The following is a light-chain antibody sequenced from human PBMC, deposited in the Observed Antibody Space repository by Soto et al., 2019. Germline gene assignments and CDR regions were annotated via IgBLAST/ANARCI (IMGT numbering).Light chain of an antibody. J-gene: IGKJ1*01. CDR3: LQYHYWPWT. CDR1: QSVTNK. CDR2: DAS. V-gene: IGKV3-15*01. Sequence: EMLMTQSPASLSVSPGEKVSLSCWASQSVTNKLARYQQRPGQPPRLLLYDASTRATGVPATFSGSGSGTGFTLTISSLQSEDLGFYYCLQYHYWPWTFGQGTKVDIK.